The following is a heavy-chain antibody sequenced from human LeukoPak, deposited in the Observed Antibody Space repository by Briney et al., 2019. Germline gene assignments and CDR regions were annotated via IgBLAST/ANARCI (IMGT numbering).Heavy chain of an antibody. CDR3: ARLSQTPDYYTLGGYYYLGY. V-gene: IGHV1-8*01. D-gene: IGHD3-10*01. Sequence: ASVKVSCKASRYTFTSYDINWVREAAGHGLEWMGWMNPNTGRTGYAQKLQGRITMTRDTSINTAYMELTNLRSEDTAIYYCARLSQTPDYYTLGGYYYLGYWCQGTPVTVSS. CDR1: RYTFTSYD. CDR2: MNPNTGRT. J-gene: IGHJ4*02.